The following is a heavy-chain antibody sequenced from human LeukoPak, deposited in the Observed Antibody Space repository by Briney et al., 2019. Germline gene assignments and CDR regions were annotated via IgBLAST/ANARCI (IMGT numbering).Heavy chain of an antibody. D-gene: IGHD3-22*01. CDR1: GGSMSSFY. CDR2: IYYRGST. V-gene: IGHV4-59*08. Sequence: SETLSLTGTVSGGSMSSFYWGWIRQPPGKGLEWIGYIYYRGSTDYNASLKSRVTISVDTSKNQFSLKLSSVTAADTAVYYCARRPGGYYDISGYYPHDAFDIWGQGTMVTVSS. CDR3: ARRPGGYYDISGYYPHDAFDI. J-gene: IGHJ3*02.